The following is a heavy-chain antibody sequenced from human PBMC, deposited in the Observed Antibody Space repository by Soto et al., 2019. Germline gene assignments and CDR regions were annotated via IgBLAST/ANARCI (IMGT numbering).Heavy chain of an antibody. Sequence: GGSLRLSCAASGFICSSYDMSWVRQAPGKGLEWVSTILVAGSTHYEDSVKGRFTISRDRSKNTGYLQMNSLTAGDTAMYYCAKATATGGGAFDICGQGTMVTVSS. D-gene: IGHD2-8*02. CDR3: AKATATGGGAFDI. J-gene: IGHJ3*02. CDR1: GFICSSYD. CDR2: ILVAGST. V-gene: IGHV3-23*01.